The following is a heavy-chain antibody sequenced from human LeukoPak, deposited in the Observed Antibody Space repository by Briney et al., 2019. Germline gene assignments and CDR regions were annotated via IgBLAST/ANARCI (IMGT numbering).Heavy chain of an antibody. D-gene: IGHD3-3*01. Sequence: GASVKVSCKASGYTFTGYYMHWVRQAPGQGLEWMGWINPNSGGTNYAQKFQGRVTTTRDTSISAAYMELTRLRSDDTAVYYCARTIFGVVTHSKGWFDPWGQGTMVTVSS. CDR1: GYTFTGYY. J-gene: IGHJ5*02. CDR2: INPNSGGT. CDR3: ARTIFGVVTHSKGWFDP. V-gene: IGHV1-2*02.